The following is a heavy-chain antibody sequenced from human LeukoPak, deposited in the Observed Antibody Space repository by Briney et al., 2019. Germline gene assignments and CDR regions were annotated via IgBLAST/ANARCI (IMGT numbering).Heavy chain of an antibody. CDR3: ARGRDGEIFDP. Sequence: SQTLSLTCTVSGGSISSGGYFWSWIRQHPGKGLEWIGYIYYSGSAYYNPSLKSRATMSLDTSKNQFSLKLNSVTAADTAVYYCARGRDGEIFDPWGQGTLVIVSS. CDR1: GGSISSGGYF. D-gene: IGHD7-27*01. V-gene: IGHV4-31*03. CDR2: IYYSGSA. J-gene: IGHJ5*02.